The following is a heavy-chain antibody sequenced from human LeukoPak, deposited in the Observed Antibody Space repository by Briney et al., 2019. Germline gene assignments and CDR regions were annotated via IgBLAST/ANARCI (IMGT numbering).Heavy chain of an antibody. D-gene: IGHD5-12*01. J-gene: IGHJ5*02. CDR1: GGSFSGYY. V-gene: IGHV4-34*01. Sequence: SETLSLTCAVYGGSFSGYYWSWIRQPPGKGLEWIGGINHSGNTNYKPSLKSRATISVDTSKIQFSLKLSSVTAADTAVYYCARALGSYSGYDYSWFDPWGQGTLVTVSS. CDR3: ARALGSYSGYDYSWFDP. CDR2: INHSGNT.